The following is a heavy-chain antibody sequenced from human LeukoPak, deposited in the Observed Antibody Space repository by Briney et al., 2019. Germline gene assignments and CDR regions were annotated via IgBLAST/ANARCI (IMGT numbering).Heavy chain of an antibody. CDR2: ISSNGGKT. J-gene: IGHJ5*02. D-gene: IGHD6-19*01. V-gene: IGHV3-64*01. CDR3: ARAKAVAGTGGDNWFDP. Sequence: GGSLRLSCAASGFTFSSYWMHWVRQAPGKGLEYVSTISSNGGKTNYANSVKGRFTISRDNSKNTLYLQMGSLRADDVAVYYCARAKAVAGTGGDNWFDPWGQGTLVTVSS. CDR1: GFTFSSYW.